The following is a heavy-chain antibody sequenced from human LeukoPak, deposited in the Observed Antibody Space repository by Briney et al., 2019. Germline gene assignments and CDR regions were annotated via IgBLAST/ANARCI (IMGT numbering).Heavy chain of an antibody. D-gene: IGHD3-10*01. CDR2: ISYDGSNK. Sequence: GGSLRLSCAASGFTFSSYAMHWFRQAPGKGLEWVAVISYDGSNKHYADSVKGRFTISRDNAKNTLYLQMNSLRAEDTAVYYCARDGLRYYGSGTLGIWGQGTMVTVTS. CDR3: ARDGLRYYGSGTLGI. J-gene: IGHJ3*02. V-gene: IGHV3-30-3*01. CDR1: GFTFSSYA.